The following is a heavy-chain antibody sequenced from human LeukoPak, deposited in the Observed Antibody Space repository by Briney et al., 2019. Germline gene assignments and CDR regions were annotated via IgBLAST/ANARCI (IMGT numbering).Heavy chain of an antibody. J-gene: IGHJ4*02. Sequence: GGSLRLSCVVSGITLSNYGMSWVRQAPGKGLEWVAGISDSGGSTKYADSVKGRFTIARDNRKNTLYLQMNSLRAEDTAVYFCAKRGVVIRVILVGFHKEAYYFESWGQGALVTVSS. D-gene: IGHD3/OR15-3a*01. V-gene: IGHV3-23*01. CDR2: ISDSGGST. CDR1: GITLSNYG. CDR3: AKRGVVIRVILVGFHKEAYYFES.